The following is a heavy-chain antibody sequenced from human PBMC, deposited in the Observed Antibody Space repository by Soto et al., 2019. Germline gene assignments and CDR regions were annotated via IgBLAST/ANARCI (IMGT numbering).Heavy chain of an antibody. CDR3: AKEREKFAY. CDR1: GFTFSSYA. CDR2: ISGSGGST. Sequence: EVQLLESGGGLVQPGGSLRLSCAASGFTFSSYAMSWVRQAPGKGLEWVSAISGSGGSTYYADSVKGRFTISRDNSKNTLNRKMNSRRAEDPALYSCAKEREKFAYGGQGTLVTVSS. V-gene: IGHV3-23*01. J-gene: IGHJ4*02.